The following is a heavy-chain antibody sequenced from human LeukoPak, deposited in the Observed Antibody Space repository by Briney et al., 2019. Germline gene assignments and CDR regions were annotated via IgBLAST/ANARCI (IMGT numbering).Heavy chain of an antibody. Sequence: PGGSLRLSCAASGFTFSSYGMSWVRQAPGKGLEWVSAISGSGGATYYADSVKGRFTISRDNSKNTLYLQMGSLRAEDTAVYYCAKNHSDGYLDYWGQGTLVTVSS. CDR3: AKNHSDGYLDY. CDR1: GFTFSSYG. CDR2: ISGSGGAT. V-gene: IGHV3-23*01. J-gene: IGHJ4*02. D-gene: IGHD2-15*01.